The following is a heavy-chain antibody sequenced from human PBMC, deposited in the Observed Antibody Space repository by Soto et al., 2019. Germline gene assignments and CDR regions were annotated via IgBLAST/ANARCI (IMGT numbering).Heavy chain of an antibody. V-gene: IGHV3-30-3*01. CDR2: ISFDGNTQ. Sequence: QVQLVESGGGVVLPGRSLRLSCAVSGFTFRNHAMHWVRQAPGKGLEWVAVISFDGNTQYYADSVKGRFSGSRDNSEDSLFLQMDSLRAEDTAVYYFARGPLGLAIGHGMDVWGHGTTVSVSS. D-gene: IGHD3-3*01. J-gene: IGHJ6*02. CDR1: GFTFRNHA. CDR3: ARGPLGLAIGHGMDV.